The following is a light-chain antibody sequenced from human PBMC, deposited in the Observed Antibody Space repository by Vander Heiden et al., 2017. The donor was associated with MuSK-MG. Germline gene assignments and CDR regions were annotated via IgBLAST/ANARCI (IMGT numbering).Light chain of an antibody. CDR2: LGS. Sequence: DIVMTQSPLSLPVTPGEPASISCRSSQSLLHCNGYNYLDWYLQKPGQSPQLLIYLGSNRASGVPDRFSGSGSGTDFTLKISRVDAEDVGVYYCRQALQTLLTFGGGAKVEIK. V-gene: IGKV2-28*01. J-gene: IGKJ4*01. CDR3: RQALQTLLT. CDR1: QSLLHCNGYNY.